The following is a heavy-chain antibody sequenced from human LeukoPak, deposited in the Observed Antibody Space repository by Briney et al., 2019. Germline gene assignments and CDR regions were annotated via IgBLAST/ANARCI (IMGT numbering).Heavy chain of an antibody. J-gene: IGHJ4*02. CDR3: VSGYSYGLDY. D-gene: IGHD5-18*01. V-gene: IGHV3-48*03. Sequence: PGGSLRLSCAASGFIFSSYAMSWVRQAPGKGLEWLSYISSSARTIYVADSVKGRFTISRDNAKNSLYLQMNSLRAEDTGVYYCVSGYSYGLDYWGQGTLVTVSS. CDR1: GFIFSSYA. CDR2: ISSSARTI.